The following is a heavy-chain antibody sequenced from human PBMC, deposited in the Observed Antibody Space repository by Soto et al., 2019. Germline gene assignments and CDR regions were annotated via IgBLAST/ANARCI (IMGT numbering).Heavy chain of an antibody. D-gene: IGHD3-22*01. CDR2: ISGSGGST. V-gene: IGHV3-23*01. Sequence: GGSLRLSCAASGFTFSSYAMSWVRQAPGKGLEWVSAISGSGGSTYYADSVKGRFTISRDNSKNTLYLQMNSLRAEDTAVYYCAKDLSHEFYDSSGLWDYWGQGTLVTVSS. CDR1: GFTFSSYA. J-gene: IGHJ4*02. CDR3: AKDLSHEFYDSSGLWDY.